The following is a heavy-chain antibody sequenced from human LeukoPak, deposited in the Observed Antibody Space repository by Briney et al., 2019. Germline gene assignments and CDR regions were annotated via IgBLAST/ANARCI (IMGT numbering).Heavy chain of an antibody. Sequence: SETLSLTCTVTGGSITSNPYYWGWIRQPPGKGLEWIGSISFDGNSYYDPSLKSRVTVSRDTSKNQFSLKVNSVTAADTAVYYCARINGDIWGQGTLVTVSS. CDR1: GGSITSNPYY. D-gene: IGHD2-8*01. CDR2: ISFDGNS. J-gene: IGHJ4*02. CDR3: ARINGDI. V-gene: IGHV4-39*07.